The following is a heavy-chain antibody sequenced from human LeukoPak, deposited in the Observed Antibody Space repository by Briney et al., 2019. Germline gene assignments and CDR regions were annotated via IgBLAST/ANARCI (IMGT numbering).Heavy chain of an antibody. J-gene: IGHJ4*02. CDR2: IKSKGDGGTT. D-gene: IGHD6-6*01. V-gene: IGHV3-15*01. Sequence: PGGSLRLSCAASGFTFNNAWMVWVRQAPGKGLEWIGRIKSKGDGGTTDYAAPVKGRFTISRDDSKNTLYLQMNSLKIEDTAIYYCNALRHLVYWGQGALVTVSS. CDR1: GFTFNNAW. CDR3: NALRHLVY.